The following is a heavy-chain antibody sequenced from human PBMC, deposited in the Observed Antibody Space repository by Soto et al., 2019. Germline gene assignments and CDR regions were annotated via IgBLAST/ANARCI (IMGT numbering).Heavy chain of an antibody. CDR1: GYTFTSYG. D-gene: IGHD1-26*01. Sequence: QVQLVQSGLEVKEPGASVKVSCEASGYTFTSYGISWVRQAPGQGLEWMGWIRGNSVNTNNGQKFQGRVTMTTDTSTSTAYMELRSLGSDDTAVYYCARGWELDYWGQGTLVTVSS. CDR3: ARGWELDY. J-gene: IGHJ4*02. CDR2: IRGNSVNT. V-gene: IGHV1-18*01.